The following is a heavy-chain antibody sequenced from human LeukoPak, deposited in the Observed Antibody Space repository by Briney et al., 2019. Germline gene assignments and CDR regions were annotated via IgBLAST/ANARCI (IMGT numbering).Heavy chain of an antibody. CDR3: AKETGYSSSWYMMD. D-gene: IGHD6-13*01. CDR2: ISWDGGST. V-gene: IGHV3-43D*03. Sequence: PGGSLRLSCAASGFTFDDYAMHWVRQAPGKGLEWVSLISWDGGSTYYADSVKGRFTISRDNSKNSLYLQMNSLRAEDTALYYCAKETGYSSSWYMMDWGQGTLVTVSS. J-gene: IGHJ4*02. CDR1: GFTFDDYA.